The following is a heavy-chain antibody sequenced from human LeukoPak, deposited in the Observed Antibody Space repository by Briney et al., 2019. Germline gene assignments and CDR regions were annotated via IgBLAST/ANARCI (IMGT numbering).Heavy chain of an antibody. CDR1: GYSFTNFD. J-gene: IGHJ6*03. CDR2: MNPNSGNK. V-gene: IGHV1-8*01. Sequence: ASVKVSCKASGYSFTNFDANWVRQATGQGLEWMGWMNPNSGNKGYAQKFQGRVTMTMNTSITTAYMELSSLRSEDTAVYYCARGPQWRGDYYYMDVWGRGTTVTVSS. CDR3: ARGPQWRGDYYYMDV. D-gene: IGHD6-19*01.